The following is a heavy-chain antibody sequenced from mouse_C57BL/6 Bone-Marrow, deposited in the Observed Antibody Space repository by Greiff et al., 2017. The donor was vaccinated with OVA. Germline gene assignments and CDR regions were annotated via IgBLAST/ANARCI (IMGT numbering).Heavy chain of an antibody. CDR1: GYTFTSYW. CDR3: ARGNYDGDWYFDV. CDR2: IDPSDSYT. Sequence: QVQLKQPGAELVMPGASVKLSCKASGYTFTSYWMHWVKQRPGQGLEWIGEIDPSDSYTNYNQKFKGKSTLTVDKSSSTAYMQISSLTSEDSAVYYCARGNYDGDWYFDVWGTGTTVTVSS. J-gene: IGHJ1*03. V-gene: IGHV1-69*01. D-gene: IGHD2-4*01.